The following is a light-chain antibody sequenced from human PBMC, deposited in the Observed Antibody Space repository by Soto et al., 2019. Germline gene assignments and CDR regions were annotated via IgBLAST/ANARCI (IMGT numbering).Light chain of an antibody. J-gene: IGLJ2*01. CDR1: SSNIGSFYD. CDR3: QSYDNSLSHVV. CDR2: GDN. Sequence: QPVLTQPPSVSGAPRQRVTIPCTGSSSNIGSFYDVHWYQQLPGTVPKLLIYGDNNRPSGVPDRFSGSKSGTSASLAITGLQPEDEADYYCQSYDNSLSHVVFGGGTKLTVL. V-gene: IGLV1-40*01.